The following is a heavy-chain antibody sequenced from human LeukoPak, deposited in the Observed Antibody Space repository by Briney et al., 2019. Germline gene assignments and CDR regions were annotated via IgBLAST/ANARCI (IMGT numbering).Heavy chain of an antibody. CDR3: ARDEAYSGSYYDAFDF. D-gene: IGHD1-26*01. J-gene: IGHJ3*01. V-gene: IGHV1-18*01. CDR1: GYTFTSYG. CDR2: ISGYNGNT. Sequence: ASVNVSCKASGYTFTSYGISWVRQAPGQGLECMGWISGYNGNTNYAQKVQGRVTLTTDTSTSTAYMELRSLRSDDTAVYYCARDEAYSGSYYDAFDFWGQGTMVTVSS.